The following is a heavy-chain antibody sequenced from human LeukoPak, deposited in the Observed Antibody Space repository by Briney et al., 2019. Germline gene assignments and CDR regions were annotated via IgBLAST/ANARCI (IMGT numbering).Heavy chain of an antibody. V-gene: IGHV3-66*01. CDR1: GFTVSSNF. CDR2: IYSGGDT. CDR3: AANPTVYNYFDP. J-gene: IGHJ5*02. Sequence: PGGSLRLSCAASGFTVSSNFMSWVRQAPGKGLEWVSVIYSGGDTYYADSVKGRFTISRDNAKNSLFLQMNSLRDEDTAVYYCAANPTVYNYFDPWGQGTLVTVSS.